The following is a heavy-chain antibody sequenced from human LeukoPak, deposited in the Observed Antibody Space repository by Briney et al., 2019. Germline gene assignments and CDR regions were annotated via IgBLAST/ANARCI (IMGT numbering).Heavy chain of an antibody. Sequence: GGSLRLSCAASGFTFSDYYMSWIRRAPGKGREGGSYISSSGSTISYADSVKGRFTISRDNANNSLYLQMTSLSAEDTAVYYCARVLSWLYYFDYWGQGTLVTVSS. CDR2: ISSSGSTI. J-gene: IGHJ4*02. CDR1: GFTFSDYY. D-gene: IGHD5-24*01. CDR3: ARVLSWLYYFDY. V-gene: IGHV3-11*01.